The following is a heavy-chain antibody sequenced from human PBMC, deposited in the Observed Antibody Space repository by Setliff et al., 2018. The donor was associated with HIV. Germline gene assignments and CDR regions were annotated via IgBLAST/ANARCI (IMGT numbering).Heavy chain of an antibody. CDR3: AREGSSWPYYYYYMDV. J-gene: IGHJ6*03. CDR1: GFTFSSNW. Sequence: GGSLRLSCAASGFTFSSNWMGWVRQAPGKGLQWVANIKQDGSETYYVDPVKGRFTISRDNAKNSLYLQMNSLRAEDTAVYYCAREGSSWPYYYYYMDVWGKGTTVTVSS. CDR2: IKQDGSET. D-gene: IGHD6-13*01. V-gene: IGHV3-7*01.